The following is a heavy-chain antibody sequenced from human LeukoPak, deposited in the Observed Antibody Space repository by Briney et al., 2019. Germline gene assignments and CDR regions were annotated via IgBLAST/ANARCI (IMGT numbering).Heavy chain of an antibody. CDR2: ISSSGSTI. Sequence: GGSLRLSCAASGFTFSNYEMNWVRQAPGKGLEWVSYISSSGSTIYYADSVKGRFTISRDNSKNTLYLQMNSLRAEDTAVYYCARDSEMATTFLDYWGQGTLVTVSS. J-gene: IGHJ4*02. CDR3: ARDSEMATTFLDY. D-gene: IGHD5-24*01. V-gene: IGHV3-48*03. CDR1: GFTFSNYE.